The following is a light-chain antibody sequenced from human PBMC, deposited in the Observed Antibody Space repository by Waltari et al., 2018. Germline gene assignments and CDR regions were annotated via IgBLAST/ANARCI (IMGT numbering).Light chain of an antibody. V-gene: IGKV1-16*02. CDR2: GAS. CDR3: QQFHSYPLS. J-gene: IGKJ4*01. CDR1: QGISNS. Sequence: DIQMTQSPSSLSASVGDRVTITCRAGQGISNSLARFQQKPGKAPKSLIYGASSVQSGVPSKFSGSGSGTDFTLTISRLQPEDFATYYCQQFHSYPLSFGGGTKVEIK.